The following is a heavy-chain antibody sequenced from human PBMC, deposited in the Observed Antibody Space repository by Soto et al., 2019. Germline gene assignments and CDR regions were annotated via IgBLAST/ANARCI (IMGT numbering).Heavy chain of an antibody. V-gene: IGHV1-69*04. D-gene: IGHD2-15*01. CDR1: GGTFSSYT. J-gene: IGHJ6*02. CDR2: IIPILGIA. CDR3: AREGPLGYCSGGSCPTPPAGMDV. Sequence: SVKVSCTASGGTFSSYTISWVRRAPGQGLEWMGRIIPILGIANYAQKFQGRVTITADKSTSTAYMELSSLRSEDTAVYYCAREGPLGYCSGGSCPTPPAGMDVWGQGTTVTVSS.